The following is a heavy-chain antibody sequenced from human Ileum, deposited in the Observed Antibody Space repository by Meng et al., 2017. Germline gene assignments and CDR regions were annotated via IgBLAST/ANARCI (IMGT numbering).Heavy chain of an antibody. D-gene: IGHD2-21*02. CDR2: VYDGEAP. V-gene: IGHV4-59*08. Sequence: QVLLQESGSGLVKPSDTLFLTRSVSGDSLIAYYWNWIRQAPGKGLEWLGYVYDGEAPNYNPSLQSRLTISMDKSANQFSLRLNSVTAADTAVYYCARQTATYPSNWFDPWGQGILVTVSS. CDR3: ARQTATYPSNWFDP. CDR1: GDSLIAYY. J-gene: IGHJ5*02.